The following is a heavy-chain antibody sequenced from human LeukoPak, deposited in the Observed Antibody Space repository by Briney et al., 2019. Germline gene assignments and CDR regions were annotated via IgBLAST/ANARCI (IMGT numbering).Heavy chain of an antibody. CDR3: ARSITIFGVVPLDI. D-gene: IGHD3-3*01. CDR2: IIPIFGTA. J-gene: IGHJ3*02. CDR1: GGTFSSYA. Sequence: WASVKVSCKASGGTFSSYAISWVRQAPGQGLEWMGGIIPIFGTANYAQKFQGRVTITTDESTSTAYMELSSLRSEDTAVYYCARSITIFGVVPLDIWGQGTMVTVSS. V-gene: IGHV1-69*05.